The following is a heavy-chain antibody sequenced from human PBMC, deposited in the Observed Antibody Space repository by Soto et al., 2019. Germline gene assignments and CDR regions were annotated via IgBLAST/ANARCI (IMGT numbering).Heavy chain of an antibody. CDR3: ARDLGSWYGRFDP. J-gene: IGHJ5*02. D-gene: IGHD6-13*01. CDR1: GFIFANYA. V-gene: IGHV3-23*01. CDR2: ISTSGGTT. Sequence: GGSLRLSCAASGFIFANYAMSWVRQAPGKGLEWVSVISTSGGTTLYADTVKGRFTISRDNPKNTLYLQMNSPRADDTAVYYCARDLGSWYGRFDPWGQGTLVTVSS.